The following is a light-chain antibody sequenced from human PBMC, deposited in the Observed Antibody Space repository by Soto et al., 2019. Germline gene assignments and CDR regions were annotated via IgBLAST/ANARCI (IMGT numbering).Light chain of an antibody. Sequence: EIVLMQSPGTLSLSPGERATLSCRASQSVSSTFLAWYQQKPGQAPRVLIYGSSARAAGIPDRFSGSGSGTDFTLTISRLEPEDFAVYYCQQYDSSRTFGQGTKVEMK. J-gene: IGKJ1*01. CDR1: QSVSSTF. CDR3: QQYDSSRT. CDR2: GSS. V-gene: IGKV3-20*01.